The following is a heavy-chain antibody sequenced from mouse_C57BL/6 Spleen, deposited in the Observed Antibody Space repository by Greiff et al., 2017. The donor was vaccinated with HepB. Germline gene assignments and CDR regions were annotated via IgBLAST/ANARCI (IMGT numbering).Heavy chain of an antibody. J-gene: IGHJ2*01. CDR1: GYSITSGYY. V-gene: IGHV3-6*01. D-gene: IGHD2-12*01. CDR3: ARKGDYKSAFDY. Sequence: EVQLVESGPGLVKPSQSLSLTCSVTGYSITSGYYWNWIRQFPGNKLEWMGYISYDGSNNYNPSLKNRISITRDTSKNQFFLKLNSVTTEDTATYYCARKGDYKSAFDYWGQGTTLTVSS. CDR2: ISYDGSN.